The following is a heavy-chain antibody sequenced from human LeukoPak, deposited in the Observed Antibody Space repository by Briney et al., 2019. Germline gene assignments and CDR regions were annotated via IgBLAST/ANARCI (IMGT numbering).Heavy chain of an antibody. CDR2: TVVGSGNT. V-gene: IGHV1-58*02. CDR1: GFSFTSSA. CDR3: AAEFWSGYYTGMGAFDI. D-gene: IGHD3-3*01. J-gene: IGHJ3*02. Sequence: GASVKVSCKASGFSFTSSAMHWVREARGQRLEWIVWTVVGSGNTNYAQKFQERVTITRDMSTSTAYMELSSLRSEDTAVYYCAAEFWSGYYTGMGAFDIWGQGTMVTVSS.